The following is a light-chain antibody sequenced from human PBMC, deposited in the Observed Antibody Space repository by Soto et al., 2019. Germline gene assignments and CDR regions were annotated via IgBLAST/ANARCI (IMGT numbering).Light chain of an antibody. V-gene: IGLV2-23*02. J-gene: IGLJ3*02. Sequence: QSALTQPASVSGSPGQSITISCTGTSSDVGSYNLVSWYQQHPGKAPQLMIYEVSKRPSGVSNRFSGSKSGNTASLTTSGLQAEDEADYYCCSYAGSSTPWVFGGGTKLTVL. CDR1: SSDVGSYNL. CDR2: EVS. CDR3: CSYAGSSTPWV.